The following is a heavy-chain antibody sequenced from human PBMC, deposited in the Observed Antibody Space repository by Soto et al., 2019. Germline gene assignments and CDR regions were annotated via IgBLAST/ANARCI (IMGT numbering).Heavy chain of an antibody. Sequence: VQLLESGGGLVXPGGSLRLSCAASGFTFSTYAMNWVRQAPGNGLEWVSAISGSGGSIHYADSVKGRFTISRDNSKNTLYLQMNSLRDEDTAVYHCVKGYWKGDVWGQGTTVTVSS. V-gene: IGHV3-23*01. CDR3: VKGYWKGDV. J-gene: IGHJ6*02. CDR1: GFTFSTYA. D-gene: IGHD1-1*01. CDR2: ISGSGGSI.